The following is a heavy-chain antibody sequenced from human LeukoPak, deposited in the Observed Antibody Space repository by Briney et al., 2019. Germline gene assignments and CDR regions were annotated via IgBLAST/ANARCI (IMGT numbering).Heavy chain of an antibody. D-gene: IGHD3-16*02. Sequence: SETLSLTCTVSGYSISSGYYWGWIRQPPGKGLEWIGSIYHSGSTDYNPSLKSRVTISVDTSKNQFSLKLSSVTAADTAVYYCARDPTNYRLGFDYWGQGTLVTVSS. V-gene: IGHV4-38-2*02. CDR3: ARDPTNYRLGFDY. CDR1: GYSISSGYY. CDR2: IYHSGST. J-gene: IGHJ4*02.